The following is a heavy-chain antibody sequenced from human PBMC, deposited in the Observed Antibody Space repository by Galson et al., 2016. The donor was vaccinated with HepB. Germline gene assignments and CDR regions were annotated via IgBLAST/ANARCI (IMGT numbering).Heavy chain of an antibody. CDR2: IYYSGST. J-gene: IGHJ4*02. V-gene: IGHV4-39*07. Sequence: SETLSLTCTVSGASVSSSSFYWGWIRQPPGKGLEWVGNIYYSGSTYYNPSLTSRVTISVDTSKNRFSLKLSSVTAADTAVYYCATPGEGCSSTSCSLDYWGQGILVTVSS. CDR1: GASVSSSSFY. CDR3: ATPGEGCSSTSCSLDY. D-gene: IGHD2-2*01.